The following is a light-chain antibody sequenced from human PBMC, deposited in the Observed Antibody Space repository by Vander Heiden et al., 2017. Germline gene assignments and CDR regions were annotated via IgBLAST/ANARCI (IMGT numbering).Light chain of an antibody. CDR1: QSGSTN. Sequence: EIVMTQSPAPLSVSPGERAPLPCSARQSGSTNLACYQQTPGQAPRLLIYGASTKATCIPGGFSDSGLGTEFTLTIRSLRSEVFAGYYCQQYNNWPPWTFGQGTKVEIK. J-gene: IGKJ1*01. V-gene: IGKV3-15*01. CDR3: QQYNNWPPWT. CDR2: GAS.